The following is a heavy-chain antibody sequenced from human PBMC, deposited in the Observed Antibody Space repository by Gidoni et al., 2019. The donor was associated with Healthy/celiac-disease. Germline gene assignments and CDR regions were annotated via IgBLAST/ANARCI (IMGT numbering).Heavy chain of an antibody. D-gene: IGHD3-3*01. CDR2: INHSGST. V-gene: IGHV4-34*01. CDR3: ARGSPEGFLEWLLFD. J-gene: IGHJ4*02. CDR1: GGSFSGYY. Sequence: QVQLQQWGAGLLKPSETLSLTCAVYGGSFSGYYWSWIRQPPGKGLEWIGEINHSGSTNYNPSLKSRVTISVDTSKNQFSLKLSSVTAADTAVYYCARGSPEGFLEWLLFDGGQGTLVTVSS.